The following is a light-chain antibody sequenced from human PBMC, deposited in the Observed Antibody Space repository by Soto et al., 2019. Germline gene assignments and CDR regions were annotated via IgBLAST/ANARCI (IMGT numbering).Light chain of an antibody. CDR2: AAS. CDR1: QTISTY. CDR3: QQSYSIPYT. V-gene: IGKV1-39*01. J-gene: IGKJ2*01. Sequence: DIPMTQSPSSLSASVGDRVTITCRASQTISTYLNWYQQRPGEAPNLLIYAASSLQSGVPSRFSGSGSGTDFTLSISSLQPEDIATYYCQQSYSIPYTFGQGTKLEIK.